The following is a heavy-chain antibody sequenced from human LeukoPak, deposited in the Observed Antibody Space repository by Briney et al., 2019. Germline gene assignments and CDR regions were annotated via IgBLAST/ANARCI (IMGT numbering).Heavy chain of an antibody. J-gene: IGHJ4*02. CDR2: IIPILGIA. V-gene: IGHV1-69*04. D-gene: IGHD3-3*01. CDR3: ATTAKDYDFWSGYYSFDY. Sequence: GSSVKVSCKASGGTFSSYAISWVRQAPGQGLEWMGRIIPILGIANYAQKFQGRVTITADKSTSTAYMELSSLRSEDTAVYYCATTAKDYDFWSGYYSFDYWGQGTLVTVSS. CDR1: GGTFSSYA.